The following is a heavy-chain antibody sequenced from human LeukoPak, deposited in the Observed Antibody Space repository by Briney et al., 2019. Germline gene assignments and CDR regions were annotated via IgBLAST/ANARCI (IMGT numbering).Heavy chain of an antibody. J-gene: IGHJ6*03. CDR2: LDYSGST. Sequence: SETLSLTCTVSGGSISSYYWSWLRHPPGKGLEWIGYLDYSGSTNYNPSVKSRVTISVDTSKNQFSLKLSSVTAADTAVYYCARGPPMTTVTTYYYYYMDVWGKGTTVTVSS. V-gene: IGHV4-59*01. CDR1: GGSISSYY. D-gene: IGHD4-11*01. CDR3: ARGPPMTTVTTYYYYYMDV.